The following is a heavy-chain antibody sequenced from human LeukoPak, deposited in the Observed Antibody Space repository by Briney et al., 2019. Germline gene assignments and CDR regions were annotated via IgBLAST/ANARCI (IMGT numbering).Heavy chain of an antibody. CDR3: AKVVAPGGNVDSYGMDV. V-gene: IGHV3-33*06. CDR2: IWYDGSNK. D-gene: IGHD1-1*01. Sequence: PGGSLRLSCAASRFTFSIYGMHWVRQAPGKGLEWVAVIWYDGSNKNHADSVKGRFTISRDNSKNTLYLQMNSLRVEDTAVYYCAKVVAPGGNVDSYGMDVWGQGTTVTVSS. CDR1: RFTFSIYG. J-gene: IGHJ6*02.